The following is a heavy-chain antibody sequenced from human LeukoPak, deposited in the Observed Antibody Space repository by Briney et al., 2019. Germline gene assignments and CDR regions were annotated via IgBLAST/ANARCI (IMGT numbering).Heavy chain of an antibody. J-gene: IGHJ4*02. D-gene: IGHD3-10*01. CDR3: ATDRLTMVRGVTSDYYFDY. V-gene: IGHV1-24*01. CDR1: GYTLTELS. CDR2: FYPEDGET. Sequence: ASVKVSCTVSGYTLTELSMHWVRQAPGKGLEWMGGFYPEDGETIYAQKFQGRVTMTEDTSTDTAYMELSSLRSEDTAVYYCATDRLTMVRGVTSDYYFDYWGQGTLVTVSS.